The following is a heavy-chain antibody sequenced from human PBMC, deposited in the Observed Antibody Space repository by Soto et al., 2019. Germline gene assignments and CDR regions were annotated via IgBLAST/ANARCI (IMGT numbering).Heavy chain of an antibody. CDR2: INAGNGNT. J-gene: IGHJ6*02. D-gene: IGHD3-3*01. CDR3: ARVGHYYYGMDV. CDR1: GYTFTSYA. Sequence: ASVKVSCKASGYTFTSYAMHWVRQAPGQRLEWMGWINAGNGNTKYSQKFKGRVTITRDTSASTAYMELSSLRSEDTAVYYCARVGHYYYGMDVWGQGTTVTVSS. V-gene: IGHV1-3*01.